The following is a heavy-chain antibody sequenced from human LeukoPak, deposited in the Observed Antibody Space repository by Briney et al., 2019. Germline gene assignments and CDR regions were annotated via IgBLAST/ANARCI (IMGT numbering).Heavy chain of an antibody. V-gene: IGHV4-59*01. Sequence: PSETLSLTCTVSGGSISSYYWSWIRQPPGKGLEWIGYIYYSGSTNYNPSLKSRVTISVDTSKNQFYLKLSSVTAADTPVYYCAREASSHDYYYAMGVWGQRTTVTLSS. CDR2: IYYSGST. CDR3: AREASSHDYYYAMGV. CDR1: GGSISSYY. J-gene: IGHJ6*02. D-gene: IGHD2-15*01.